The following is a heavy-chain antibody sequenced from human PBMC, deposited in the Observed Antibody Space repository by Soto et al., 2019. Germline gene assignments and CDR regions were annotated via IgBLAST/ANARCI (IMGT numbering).Heavy chain of an antibody. D-gene: IGHD6-19*01. CDR1: GYSLSDYG. CDR2: ISTYSGNT. Sequence: QVQLVQSGAGVKKPGASLKVSCQASGYSLSDYGIAWVRQAPGQGLAWVGWISTYSGNTNYAQKFQGRVTMTTDTSANRAYMELRSLRSDDTAMYYCARYGYSSGWYLGTGMDVWGQGTPVTVSS. V-gene: IGHV1-18*04. CDR3: ARYGYSSGWYLGTGMDV. J-gene: IGHJ6*02.